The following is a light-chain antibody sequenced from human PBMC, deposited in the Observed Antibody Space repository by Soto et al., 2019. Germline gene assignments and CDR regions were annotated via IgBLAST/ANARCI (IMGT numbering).Light chain of an antibody. J-gene: IGKJ1*01. V-gene: IGKV1-5*03. CDR3: QHYNRYAEA. Sequence: DIQMTQSPSTLSGSVGDRVTITCRASQTISSWLAWYQQKPGKAPKLLIYKASTLKSGVPSRFSGSGSGTEFTLTISSLHPDDFATYDCQHYNRYAEAFGQGTKVDIK. CDR2: KAS. CDR1: QTISSW.